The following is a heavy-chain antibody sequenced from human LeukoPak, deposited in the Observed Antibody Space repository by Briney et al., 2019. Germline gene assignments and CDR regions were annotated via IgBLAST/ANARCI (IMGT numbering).Heavy chain of an antibody. V-gene: IGHV1-46*01. J-gene: IGHJ4*02. CDR3: ATNVDIVATIAY. CDR1: GYTLTELS. CDR2: INPSGGST. D-gene: IGHD5-12*01. Sequence: ASVKVSCKVSGYTLTELSMHWVRQAPGQGLEWMGIINPSGGSTSYAQKFQGRVTMTRDTSTSTVYMELSSLRSEDTAVYYCATNVDIVATIAYWGQGTLVTVSS.